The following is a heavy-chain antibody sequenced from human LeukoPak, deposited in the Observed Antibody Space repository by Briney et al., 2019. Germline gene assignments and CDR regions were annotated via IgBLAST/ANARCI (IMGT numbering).Heavy chain of an antibody. CDR2: ISVSGDST. CDR3: AKELFTGWHGWFDP. CDR1: GFIFSNYA. V-gene: IGHV3-23*01. D-gene: IGHD6-19*01. Sequence: RAGGSLRLSCAASGFIFSNYAMTWVRQAPGEGLEWVSGISVSGDSTLYADSVQGRFTISRDNSKNTVYLQMNSLRAEDTATYYCAKELFTGWHGWFDPWGQGTLVTVSS. J-gene: IGHJ5*02.